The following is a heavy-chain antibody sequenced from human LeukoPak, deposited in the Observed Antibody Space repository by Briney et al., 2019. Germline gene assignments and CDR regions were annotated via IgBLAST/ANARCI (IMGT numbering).Heavy chain of an antibody. V-gene: IGHV3-7*01. CDR2: IKQDGSEK. J-gene: IGHJ5*02. D-gene: IGHD3-10*01. CDR1: GFIFSSYW. CDR3: AREALLWFGELFGWFDP. Sequence: GGSLRLSCAASGFIFSSYWMSWVRQAPGKGLEWVANIKQDGSEKYYVDSVKGRFTISRDNVKNSLYLQMNSLRAEDTAVYYCAREALLWFGELFGWFDPWGQGTLVTVSS.